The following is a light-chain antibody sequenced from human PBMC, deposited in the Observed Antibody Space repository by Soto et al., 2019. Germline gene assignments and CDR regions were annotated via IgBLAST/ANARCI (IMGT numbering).Light chain of an antibody. CDR1: QGISSY. J-gene: IGKJ1*01. CDR2: AAS. CDR3: QQYYSYPRT. V-gene: IGKV1-8*01. Sequence: AIRMTQSPSSLSASTGDRVNITCRGSQGISSYLAWYQQKPGKAPKLLIYAASTLQSGVPSRFSGSGSGTDFTLTISCLQSEDFATYYCQQYYSYPRTFGQGTKVESK.